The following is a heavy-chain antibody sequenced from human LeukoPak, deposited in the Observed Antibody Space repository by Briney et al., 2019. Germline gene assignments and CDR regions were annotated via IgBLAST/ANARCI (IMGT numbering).Heavy chain of an antibody. D-gene: IGHD2-15*01. J-gene: IGHJ5*02. Sequence: SETLSLTCTVSGGSISSYYWGWIRQPAGKGLEWIGRIYTSGSTNYNPSLKSRVTISVDTSKNQFSLKLSSVTAADTAVYYCARTLGYCSGGSCYSGWFDPWGQGTLVTVSS. CDR2: IYTSGST. CDR3: ARTLGYCSGGSCYSGWFDP. CDR1: GGSISSYY. V-gene: IGHV4-4*07.